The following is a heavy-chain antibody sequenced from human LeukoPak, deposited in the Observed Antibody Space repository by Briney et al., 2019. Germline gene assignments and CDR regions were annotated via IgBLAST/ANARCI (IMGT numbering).Heavy chain of an antibody. CDR1: GFSLSSSGEC. J-gene: IGHJ5*02. V-gene: IGHV2-5*02. D-gene: IGHD2-15*01. Sequence: SGPTLVNPTQTLTLTCIFSGFSLSSSGECVGWIRQPPGQALEWIALIYWDGDERYSPSLKSRLTISKDTSKNQVVLTLTNMGPLDAATYFCAHRRGGPFFDPWGQGALVTVSS. CDR2: IYWDGDE. CDR3: AHRRGGPFFDP.